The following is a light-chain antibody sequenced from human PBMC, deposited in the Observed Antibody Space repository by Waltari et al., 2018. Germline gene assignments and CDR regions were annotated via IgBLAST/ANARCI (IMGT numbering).Light chain of an antibody. Sequence: EIVMTQSPATLSVSPGERATLSCRASQSVSSSLAWYQQKPGQAPRLLSYGASTRATGVPARFSGSGSGTEFTLTISSLQSEDFAVYYCQQYINWPQTFGHGTEVDI. CDR3: QQYINWPQT. CDR2: GAS. CDR1: QSVSSS. V-gene: IGKV3-15*01. J-gene: IGKJ1*01.